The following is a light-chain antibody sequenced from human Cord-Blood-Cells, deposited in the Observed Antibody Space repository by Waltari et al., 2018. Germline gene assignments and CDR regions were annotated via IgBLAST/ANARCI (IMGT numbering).Light chain of an antibody. V-gene: IGKV3-20*01. CDR1: QSVSSSY. CDR2: GAS. CDR3: QQYGSSPPT. J-gene: IGKJ4*01. Sequence: EIVLTQSPGTLSLSPGERATLSCRASQSVSSSYLAWYQQKPGQAPRRLFYGASSRATGIPDRFSGSGSGTDFTLTISRLEPEDFAVYYCQQYGSSPPTVGGGTKVEIK.